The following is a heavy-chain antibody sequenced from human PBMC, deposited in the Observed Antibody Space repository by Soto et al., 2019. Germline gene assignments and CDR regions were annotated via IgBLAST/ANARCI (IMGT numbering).Heavy chain of an antibody. Sequence: QVQLQESGPGLVKPSQTLSLTCTVSGGSNIRDGYYWSWIRQHPWKGLEWVAYISYSGSSYSNQSLKSRVTISADTSKNQFSLRLTSVTAADTAVYFCARATPAGSADFWGQGTLVTVSS. J-gene: IGHJ4*02. V-gene: IGHV4-31*03. CDR2: ISYSGSS. CDR1: GGSNIRDGYY. D-gene: IGHD2-2*01. CDR3: ARATPAGSADF.